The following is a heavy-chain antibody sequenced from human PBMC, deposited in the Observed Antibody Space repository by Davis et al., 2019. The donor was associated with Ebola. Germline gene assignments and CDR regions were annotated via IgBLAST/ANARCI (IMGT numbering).Heavy chain of an antibody. CDR2: IYYSGST. Sequence: MPSETLSLTCTVSGGSISSGSYYWGWIRQPPGKGLEWIGSIYYSGSTYYNPSLKSRVTISVDTSKNQFSLKLSSVTAADTAVYYCARGRIAVADGFDYWGQGTLVTVSS. J-gene: IGHJ4*02. CDR1: GGSISSGSYY. V-gene: IGHV4-39*07. CDR3: ARGRIAVADGFDY. D-gene: IGHD6-19*01.